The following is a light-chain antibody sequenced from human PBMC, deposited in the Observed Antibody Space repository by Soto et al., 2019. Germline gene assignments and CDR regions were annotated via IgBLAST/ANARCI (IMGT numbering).Light chain of an antibody. V-gene: IGKV1-39*01. Sequence: DVQMTQSPSSLSASVGDRVTITCRASQSISSYLNWYQQKPGKAPKLLIYAASSLQSGVPSRFSAIGSGTDFFLTISFLQPEDFATYYCQQSYSTVTFGQGTRREIK. J-gene: IGKJ5*01. CDR3: QQSYSTVT. CDR1: QSISSY. CDR2: AAS.